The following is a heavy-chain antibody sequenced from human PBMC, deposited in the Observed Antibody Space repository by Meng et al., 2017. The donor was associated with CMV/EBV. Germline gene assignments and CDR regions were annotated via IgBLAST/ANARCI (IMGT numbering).Heavy chain of an antibody. Sequence: ESLKISCAASGFTVSSNYMSWVRQAPGKGLEWVSVIYSGGSTYYADSVKGRFTISRDNSKNTLYLQMNSLRAEDTAVYYCARGPLLSALRYCSSTSCYRTYYYYYYGMDVWGQGTTVTVSS. D-gene: IGHD2-2*02. J-gene: IGHJ6*02. CDR3: ARGPLLSALRYCSSTSCYRTYYYYYYGMDV. V-gene: IGHV3-66*02. CDR1: GFTVSSNY. CDR2: IYSGGST.